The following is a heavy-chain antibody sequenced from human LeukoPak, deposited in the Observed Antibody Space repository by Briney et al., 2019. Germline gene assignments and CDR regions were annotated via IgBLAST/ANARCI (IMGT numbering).Heavy chain of an antibody. J-gene: IGHJ4*02. Sequence: PGGSLRLSCAASGFTVNSNYMNWVRQGPGKGLEWVSVIYSGGTTYYADSVKGRFTISRDNSKNTLYLQMNSLRVEDTSVYYCARPTTVTTGYFEYWGQGTLVTVSS. V-gene: IGHV3-66*04. CDR2: IYSGGTT. CDR3: ARPTTVTTGYFEY. CDR1: GFTVNSNY. D-gene: IGHD4-17*01.